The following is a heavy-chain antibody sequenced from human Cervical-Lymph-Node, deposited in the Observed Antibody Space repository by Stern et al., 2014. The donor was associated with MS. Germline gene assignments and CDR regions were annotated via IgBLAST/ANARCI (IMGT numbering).Heavy chain of an antibody. CDR3: AAGRCGGDCSP. D-gene: IGHD2-21*02. CDR1: GFTFTSSA. J-gene: IGHJ5*02. V-gene: IGHV1-58*01. CDR2: SVVGSGNT. Sequence: KLVESGPEVKKPGTSVKVSCKASGFTFTSSAVQGGRQARGPRLAWIGWSVVGSGNTNYAQKFQERVTITRDMSTSTAYMELSSLRSEDTAVYYCAAGRCGGDCSPWGQGTLVTVSS.